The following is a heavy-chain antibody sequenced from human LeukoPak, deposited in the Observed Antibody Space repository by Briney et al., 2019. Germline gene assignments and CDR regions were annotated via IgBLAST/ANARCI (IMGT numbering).Heavy chain of an antibody. CDR3: AREVDAFDI. Sequence: GGSLRLSCVAHGFTFTDSWMHWVRQAPGKGLVWVSQIHTDGSRTNYADSVRGRSSISIDSAKNTLYLQMSSLRVEDTAVYYCAREVDAFDIWGQGTMVTVSS. CDR1: GFTFTDSW. CDR2: IHTDGSRT. J-gene: IGHJ3*02. V-gene: IGHV3-74*01.